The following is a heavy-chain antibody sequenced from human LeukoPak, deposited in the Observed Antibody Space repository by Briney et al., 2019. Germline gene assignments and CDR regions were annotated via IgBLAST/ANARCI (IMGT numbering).Heavy chain of an antibody. CDR1: GYSISSGYY. D-gene: IGHD2-2*01. CDR3: ARLTYCSSTSCYGGELDY. Sequence: SETLSLTCAVSGYSISSGYYWGWIRQPPGKGLEWIGSIYHSGSTYYNPSLKSRVTISVDTSKNQFSLKLGSVTAADTAVYYCARLTYCSSTSCYGGELDYWGQGTLVTVSS. J-gene: IGHJ4*02. CDR2: IYHSGST. V-gene: IGHV4-38-2*01.